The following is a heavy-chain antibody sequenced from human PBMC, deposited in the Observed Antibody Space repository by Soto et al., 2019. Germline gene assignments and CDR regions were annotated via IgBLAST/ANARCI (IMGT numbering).Heavy chain of an antibody. CDR2: IYYSGST. V-gene: IGHV4-39*01. D-gene: IGHD4-17*01. Sequence: QLQLQESGPGLVKPSETLSLTCTVSGGSISSSSYYWGWIRQPPGKGLEWIGSIYYSGSTYYNPSLKSRVTISVDTSKNQFSLKLSSVTAADTAVYYCARRSAVTILVAFDIWGQGTMVTVSS. CDR1: GGSISSSSYY. CDR3: ARRSAVTILVAFDI. J-gene: IGHJ3*02.